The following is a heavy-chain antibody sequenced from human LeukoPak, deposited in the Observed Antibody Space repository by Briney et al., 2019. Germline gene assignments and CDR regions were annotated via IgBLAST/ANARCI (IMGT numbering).Heavy chain of an antibody. V-gene: IGHV4-4*07. D-gene: IGHD3-3*01. CDR3: ARVHYDFWSGYYSYYFDY. Sequence: SETLSLTCTVSGGSISSYYWSWIRQPAGKGLEWIGRIYTSGSTYYNPSLKSRVTISVDTSKNQFSLKLSSVTAADTAVYYCARVHYDFWSGYYSYYFDYWGQGTLVTVSS. J-gene: IGHJ4*02. CDR2: IYTSGST. CDR1: GGSISSYY.